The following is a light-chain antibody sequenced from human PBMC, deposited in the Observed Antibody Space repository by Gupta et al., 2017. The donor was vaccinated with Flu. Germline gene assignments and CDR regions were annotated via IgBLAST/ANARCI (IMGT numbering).Light chain of an antibody. CDR2: DDS. CDR3: QVWDSSSDPWV. V-gene: IGLV3-21*02. J-gene: IGLJ3*02. Sequence: SYVLTHPLPVSVAPGQTARLTCGGNKIGSKSVHWYQQKPGQAPVLVVYDDSDRPSGIPKRFSGSNSGNTATLTISRVEAGDEADYYCQVWDSSSDPWVFGGGTKLTVL. CDR1: KIGSKS.